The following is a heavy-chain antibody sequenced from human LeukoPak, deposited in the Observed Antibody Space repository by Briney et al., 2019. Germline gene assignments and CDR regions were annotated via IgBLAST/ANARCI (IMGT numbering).Heavy chain of an antibody. D-gene: IGHD3-3*01. J-gene: IGHJ6*02. Sequence: GASVKVSCKASGYTFTGYYMHWVRQAPGQGLEWMGRINPNSGGTNYAQKFQGRVTMTRDTSISTAYMELSRLRSDDTAVYYCARVCYDLLGDYYYYGMDVWGQGATVTVSS. CDR1: GYTFTGYY. CDR2: INPNSGGT. CDR3: ARVCYDLLGDYYYYGMDV. V-gene: IGHV1-2*06.